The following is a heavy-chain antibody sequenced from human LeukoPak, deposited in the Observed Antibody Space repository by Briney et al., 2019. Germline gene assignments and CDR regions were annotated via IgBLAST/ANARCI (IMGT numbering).Heavy chain of an antibody. D-gene: IGHD2-21*02. V-gene: IGHV3-23*01. J-gene: IGHJ4*02. CDR3: AKVQNGDIYYFDY. CDR1: GFTFSSYA. Sequence: GGSLRLSCAASGFTFSSYAMSWVRQAPGKELEWVSGISGSGGSTYYADSVKGRFTISRDNSKNTLWLQMNSLRAEDTAVYYCAKVQNGDIYYFDYWGQGTLVTVSS. CDR2: ISGSGGST.